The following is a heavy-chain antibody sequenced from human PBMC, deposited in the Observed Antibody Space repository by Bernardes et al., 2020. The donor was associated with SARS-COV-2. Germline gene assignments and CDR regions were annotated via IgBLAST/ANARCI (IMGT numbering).Heavy chain of an antibody. CDR3: ARGDILTGYYDPGSVPRSYYLDV. Sequence: SETLSLTCAVHGGSFSDYYWSWIRQPPGKGLEWIGEISHSGSANYNPSLKSRVTMSVDTSESQFSLKLNSVTAADTAVYYCARGDILTGYYDPGSVPRSYYLDVWGRGTLVTVSS. CDR2: ISHSGSA. J-gene: IGHJ4*02. V-gene: IGHV4-34*01. D-gene: IGHD3-9*01. CDR1: GGSFSDYY.